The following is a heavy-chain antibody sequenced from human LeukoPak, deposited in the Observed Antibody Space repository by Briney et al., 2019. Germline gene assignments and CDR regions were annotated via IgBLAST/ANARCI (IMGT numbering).Heavy chain of an antibody. D-gene: IGHD3-10*01. Sequence: ASVKVSCKVSGYTLTELSMHWVRQAPGKGLEWMGGFDPEDGETIYAQKFQGRVTITTDESTSTAYMELSSLRSEDTAVYYCASRITAGYYYYYMDVWGKGTTVTVSS. CDR1: GYTLTELS. V-gene: IGHV1-24*01. CDR3: ASRITAGYYYYYMDV. J-gene: IGHJ6*03. CDR2: FDPEDGET.